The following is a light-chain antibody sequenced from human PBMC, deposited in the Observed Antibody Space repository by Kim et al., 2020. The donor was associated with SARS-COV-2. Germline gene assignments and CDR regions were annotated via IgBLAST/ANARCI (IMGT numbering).Light chain of an antibody. Sequence: SLGHSVTISCAGTGGDVSAYDSVCWFQQHPGKAPKLIIFEVNKPSGVPDRFSGSKFGTTASLTISGLQAEDEADYYCSSYAGDKYVFGTGTKVTVL. CDR3: SSYAGDKYV. J-gene: IGLJ1*01. CDR1: GGDVSAYDS. CDR2: EVN. V-gene: IGLV2-8*01.